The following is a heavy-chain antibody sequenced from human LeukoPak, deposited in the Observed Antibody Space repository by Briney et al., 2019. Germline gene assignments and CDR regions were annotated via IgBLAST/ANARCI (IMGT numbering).Heavy chain of an antibody. CDR3: ARLGYCSSTSCSGGQYYFDY. CDR1: GYSISSGYC. Sequence: PSETLSLTCAVSGYSISSGYCWGWIRQPPGKGLEWIGSIYHSGSTYYNPSLKSRVTISVDTSKNQFSLKLSSVTAADTAVYYCARLGYCSSTSCSGGQYYFDYWGQGTLVTVSS. D-gene: IGHD2-2*01. J-gene: IGHJ4*02. V-gene: IGHV4-38-2*01. CDR2: IYHSGST.